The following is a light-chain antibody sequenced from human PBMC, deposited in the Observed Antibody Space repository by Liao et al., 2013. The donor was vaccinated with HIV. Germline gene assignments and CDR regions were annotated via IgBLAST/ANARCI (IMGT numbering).Light chain of an antibody. V-gene: IGLV3-1*01. CDR2: EDM. CDR3: QAWDTNRRGI. Sequence: SYELTQPPSVSVSPGQTATIKCSGDELGDQFVSWYQQKAGQSPVLIIYEDMRRPSGIPERFSGSNSGNTATLTISGTQAMDEADYYCQAWDTNRRGIFGGGTKLTVL. CDR1: ELGDQF. J-gene: IGLJ2*01.